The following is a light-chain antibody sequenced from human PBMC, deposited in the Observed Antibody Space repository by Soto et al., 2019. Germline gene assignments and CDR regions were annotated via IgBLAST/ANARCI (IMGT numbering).Light chain of an antibody. V-gene: IGLV2-23*01. CDR2: EGS. Sequence: QSVLTQPASVSGSPGQSITLSCTRASSGVENYNLVSWYQHRPGEAPKLIIYEGSQRPSGVSDRFSGSKSGNTASLTISGLRAEDEADYYCSSYAGAVVFGGGTKVTVL. CDR3: SSYAGAVV. J-gene: IGLJ2*01. CDR1: SSGVENYNL.